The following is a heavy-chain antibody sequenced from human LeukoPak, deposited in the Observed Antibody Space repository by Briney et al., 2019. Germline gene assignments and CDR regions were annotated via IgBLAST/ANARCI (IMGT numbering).Heavy chain of an antibody. D-gene: IGHD6-19*01. CDR2: MNPNSGNT. CDR1: GYTFTSYD. V-gene: IGHV1-8*01. Sequence: ASVKVSCKASGYTFTSYDINGVRQATGQGLEWMGWMNPNSGNTGYAQKFQGRVTMTRNTSISTAYMELSSLRSEDTAVYYCARARRAVAGQYYFDYWGQGTLVTVSS. J-gene: IGHJ4*02. CDR3: ARARRAVAGQYYFDY.